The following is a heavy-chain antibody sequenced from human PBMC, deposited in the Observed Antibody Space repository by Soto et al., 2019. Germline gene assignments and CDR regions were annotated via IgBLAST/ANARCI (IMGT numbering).Heavy chain of an antibody. CDR2: IYSGGST. Sequence: GGSLSLSCAASGFTVSSNYMSWVRQAPGKGLEWVSVIYSGGSTYYADSVKGRFTISRDNSKNTLYLQMNSLRAEDTAVYYCARDGVYGPFDYWGQGTLVTVSS. CDR1: GFTVSSNY. D-gene: IGHD4-17*01. CDR3: ARDGVYGPFDY. J-gene: IGHJ4*02. V-gene: IGHV3-66*01.